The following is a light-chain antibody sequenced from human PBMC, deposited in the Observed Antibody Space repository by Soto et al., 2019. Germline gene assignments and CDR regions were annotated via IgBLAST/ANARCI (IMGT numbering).Light chain of an antibody. J-gene: IGKJ1*01. Sequence: EIVMTQSPATLSVSPGERATLSCRASQSVSSNLAWYQQKPGQAPRLLIYGASTRATGIPARFSGSGSGTEFTLTISSLQSEDFAVYYCQHYGRSPPWTFGQGTKVEIK. CDR3: QHYGRSPPWT. CDR2: GAS. CDR1: QSVSSN. V-gene: IGKV3-15*01.